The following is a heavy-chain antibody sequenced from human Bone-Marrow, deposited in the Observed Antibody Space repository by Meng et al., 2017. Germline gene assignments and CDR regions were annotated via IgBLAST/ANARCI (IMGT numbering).Heavy chain of an antibody. Sequence: GGSLRLSCKGSGYSFTSYWIGWVRQMPGKGLEWMGIIYPGDSDTRYSPFFQGQVTISADKSISTAYLQWSSLKASDTAMYYCARPNSYGYVGFDYWGQGTLVTVSS. CDR1: GYSFTSYW. V-gene: IGHV5-51*01. J-gene: IGHJ4*02. CDR2: IYPGDSDT. D-gene: IGHD5-18*01. CDR3: ARPNSYGYVGFDY.